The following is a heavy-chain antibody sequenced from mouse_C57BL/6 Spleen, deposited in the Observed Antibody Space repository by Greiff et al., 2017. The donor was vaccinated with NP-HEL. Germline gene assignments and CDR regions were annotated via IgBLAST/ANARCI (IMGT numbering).Heavy chain of an antibody. J-gene: IGHJ3*01. Sequence: QVQLQQSGAELVKPGASVKISCKASGYAFSSYWMNWVKQRPGKGLEWIGQIYPGDGDTNYNGKFKGKATLTADKSSSTAYMQLSSLTSEDSAVYVCARLGSYDGYYVGFAYWGQGTLVTVSA. CDR3: ARLGSYDGYYVGFAY. D-gene: IGHD2-3*01. CDR2: IYPGDGDT. CDR1: GYAFSSYW. V-gene: IGHV1-80*01.